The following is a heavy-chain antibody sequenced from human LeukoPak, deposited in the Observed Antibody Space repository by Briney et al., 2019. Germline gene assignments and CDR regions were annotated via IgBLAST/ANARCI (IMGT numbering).Heavy chain of an antibody. CDR2: ISYDGSNN. J-gene: IGHJ5*02. CDR1: GFTFSDYG. CDR3: AKDVSWNWFDP. V-gene: IGHV3-30*18. Sequence: GESLRLSCAASGFTFSDYGMHWVRQAPGKGLEWVAVISYDGSNNYYADSVKGRFTISRDNSRNTLYLQMNSLRAEDTAVYYCAKDVSWNWFDPWGQGTLVTVSS.